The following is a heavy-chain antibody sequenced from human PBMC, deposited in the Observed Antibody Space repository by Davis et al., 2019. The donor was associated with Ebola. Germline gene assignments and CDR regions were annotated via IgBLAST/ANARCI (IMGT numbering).Heavy chain of an antibody. J-gene: IGHJ6*02. D-gene: IGHD3-3*01. Sequence: ASVKVSCKASGYSFTGYYMQWVRQAPGQGLESMGWINPDNGDTNYVQKFQGRVTVTRDTSINTVYMELNSLRSDDTAMYYCARGCGILRLLEWLPWEVWGQGTTVTVSS. CDR3: ARGCGILRLLEWLPWEV. CDR2: INPDNGDT. V-gene: IGHV1-2*02. CDR1: GYSFTGYY.